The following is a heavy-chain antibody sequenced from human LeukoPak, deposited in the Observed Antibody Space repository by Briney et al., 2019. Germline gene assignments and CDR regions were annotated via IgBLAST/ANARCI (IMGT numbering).Heavy chain of an antibody. J-gene: IGHJ3*01. CDR1: GYIFTTYW. V-gene: IGHV5-51*01. CDR2: IYPDDSTT. D-gene: IGHD3-10*01. Sequence: GESLKISCQASGYIFTTYWIAWVRQMPEKGLEWMGIIYPDDSTTRYSPSFQGQVTISADKSIITAYLQWSSLKASDTAMYYCARHGRGSRSPNAFDFWGQGTMVTVSS. CDR3: ARHGRGSRSPNAFDF.